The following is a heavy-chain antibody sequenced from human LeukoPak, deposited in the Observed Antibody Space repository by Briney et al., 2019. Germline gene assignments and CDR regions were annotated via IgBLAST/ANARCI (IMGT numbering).Heavy chain of an antibody. V-gene: IGHV1-18*01. CDR2: MGTYNGNT. CDR1: GYTVTSYG. CDR3: ARVVTYYDILVYNWFDP. J-gene: IGHJ5*02. D-gene: IGHD3-9*01. Sequence: ASVKVSCKASGYTVTSYGISWVRQAPGQGLEWMGWMGTYNGNTNYAQKLQGRVTMTTDTSTSTAYMELRSLRSDDTAVYYCARVVTYYDILVYNWFDPWGQGTLVTVSS.